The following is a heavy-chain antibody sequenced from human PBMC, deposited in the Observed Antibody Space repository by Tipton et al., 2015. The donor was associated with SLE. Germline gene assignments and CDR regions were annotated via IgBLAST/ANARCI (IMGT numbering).Heavy chain of an antibody. CDR3: ARGMVTWRGAILGVDV. V-gene: IGHV4-34*01. J-gene: IGHJ6*02. CDR2: INHSRST. CDR1: GASFSDYF. Sequence: TLSLTCAVSGASFSDYFWTWIRQSPGKGLEWIGEINHSRSTYYNPSLKSRVTISIDTSKNQFSLKLTSVTAADTAVYYCARGMVTWRGAILGVDVWGQGTTVNVSS. D-gene: IGHD2-21*02.